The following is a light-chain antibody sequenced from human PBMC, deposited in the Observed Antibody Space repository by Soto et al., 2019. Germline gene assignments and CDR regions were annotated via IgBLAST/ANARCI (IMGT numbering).Light chain of an antibody. CDR1: ESVSSSY. CDR2: GAS. V-gene: IGKV3-20*01. J-gene: IGKJ1*01. Sequence: DTVFTQSPGTLSLSPGERATLSCRASESVSSSYLAWYQQKPGQAPRLLIYGASSRETGIPDRFSGSGAGTELILTISRLEPEDFEVDYCQQYGRSPWTFGQGTKVDIK. CDR3: QQYGRSPWT.